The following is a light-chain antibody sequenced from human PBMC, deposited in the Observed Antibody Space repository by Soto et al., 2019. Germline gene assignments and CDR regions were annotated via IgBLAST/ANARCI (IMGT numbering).Light chain of an antibody. CDR2: SDD. CDR3: AAWDDNLNGPV. J-gene: IGLJ2*01. CDR1: SSNIGGNS. V-gene: IGLV1-44*01. Sequence: QSVLTQPPSASGTPGQRVTISCSGSSSNIGGNSVNWYQHLPGTAPKILMYSDDERPSGVPDRFSGSKSGTSASLAISGLQSEDEADYYCAAWDDNLNGPVFGGGTKLTV.